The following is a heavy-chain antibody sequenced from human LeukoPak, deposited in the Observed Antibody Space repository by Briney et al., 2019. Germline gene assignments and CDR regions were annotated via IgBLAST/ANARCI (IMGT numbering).Heavy chain of an antibody. CDR3: ARGRYYYDSSGYPNLDY. J-gene: IGHJ4*02. V-gene: IGHV4-59*08. D-gene: IGHD3-22*01. Sequence: SETLSLTCTVSGGSISSYYWSWIRQPPGKGLEWIGYIYYSGSTYYNPSLKSRVTISVDTSKNQFSLKLSSVTAADTAVYYCARGRYYYDSSGYPNLDYWGQGTLVTVSS. CDR2: IYYSGST. CDR1: GGSISSYY.